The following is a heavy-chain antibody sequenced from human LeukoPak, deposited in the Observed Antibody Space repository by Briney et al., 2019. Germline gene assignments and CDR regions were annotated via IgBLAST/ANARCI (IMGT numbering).Heavy chain of an antibody. D-gene: IGHD6-13*01. Sequence: KAGDSLKISCKGSGYSFTSYWISWVRQMPGKGLEWMGRIDPSDSYTNYSPSFQGHVTISADKSTSTAYLQWSSLKASDTAMYYCARGHSSSWFDYWGQGTLVTVSS. CDR3: ARGHSSSWFDY. CDR1: GYSFTSYW. J-gene: IGHJ4*02. CDR2: IDPSDSYT. V-gene: IGHV5-10-1*01.